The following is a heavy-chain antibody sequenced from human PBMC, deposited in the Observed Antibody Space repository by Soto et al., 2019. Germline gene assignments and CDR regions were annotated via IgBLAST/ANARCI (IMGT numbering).Heavy chain of an antibody. J-gene: IGHJ6*02. CDR2: IFYTGIT. V-gene: IGHV4-59*01. CDR3: TRKAAAGTRYGMDV. D-gene: IGHD6-13*01. CDR1: GGSFSNYH. Sequence: QVQLQESGPGLVKPSETLSLTCTVSGGSFSNYHWTWIRQPPGKGLEWIGYIFYTGITSYNPPLKSRLTISLDTSKSQFSLKLSSLTAEDTAVYYCTRKAAAGTRYGMDVWGQGTTVTVSS.